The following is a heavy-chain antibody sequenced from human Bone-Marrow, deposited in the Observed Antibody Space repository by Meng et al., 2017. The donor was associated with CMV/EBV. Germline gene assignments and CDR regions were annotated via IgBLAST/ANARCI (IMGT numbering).Heavy chain of an antibody. CDR3: ARGHVAYYS. CDR1: GFTVSSNY. CDR2: IYSGGST. V-gene: IGHV3-53*01. J-gene: IGHJ4*02. Sequence: GESLKISCAASGFTVSSNYMSWVRQAPGKGLEWVSVIYSGGSTYYADSVKGRFTIPRDNSRNTVYLQMHGLRAEDTAVYFCARGHVAYYSWGQGTLVTGSS. D-gene: IGHD3-16*01.